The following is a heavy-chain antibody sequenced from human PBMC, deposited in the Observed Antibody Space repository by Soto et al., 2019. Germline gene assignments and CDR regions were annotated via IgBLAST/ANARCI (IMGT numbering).Heavy chain of an antibody. CDR1: GLSLSSSGEA. J-gene: IGHJ5*02. CDR2: IYWDDDK. D-gene: IGHD3-10*01. Sequence: QITLKESGPTLVKPTQTLTLTCSFSGLSLSSSGEAVGWIRQPPGKALEWLALIYWDDDKLFNPTLKTRLTIAKDTSKNQVVLTLTNIDPVDTDTYSFVHYVSASPAGWFDPWGQGILVTVSS. V-gene: IGHV2-5*02. CDR3: VHYVSASPAGWFDP.